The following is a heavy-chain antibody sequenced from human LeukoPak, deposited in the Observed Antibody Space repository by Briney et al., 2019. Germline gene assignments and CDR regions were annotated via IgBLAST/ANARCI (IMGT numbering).Heavy chain of an antibody. V-gene: IGHV1-2*02. CDR2: INPNSGGT. CDR1: GYTFTGYY. J-gene: IGHJ4*02. D-gene: IGHD6-6*01. Sequence: ASVKVSCKASGYTFTGYYMHWVRQAPGQGLEWMGWINPNSGGTNYAQKFQGRVTMTRDTSISTAYVELSRLRSDDTAVYYCARDLGEQQLAFDYWGQGTLVTVSS. CDR3: ARDLGEQQLAFDY.